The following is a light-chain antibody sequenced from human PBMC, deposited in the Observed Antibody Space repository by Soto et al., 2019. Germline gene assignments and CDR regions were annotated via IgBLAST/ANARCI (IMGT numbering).Light chain of an antibody. CDR3: QQYGGSPFT. Sequence: EIVLTQSPGTLSLSPGERATLSCRASQSVSVNSLAWHQQKGGQAPRLLIYAASTRATGVPDRFSGTGSGTDFALTISRLETDDSAVYYCQQYGGSPFTFGPGTKVDIK. CDR1: QSVSVNS. V-gene: IGKV3-20*01. J-gene: IGKJ3*01. CDR2: AAS.